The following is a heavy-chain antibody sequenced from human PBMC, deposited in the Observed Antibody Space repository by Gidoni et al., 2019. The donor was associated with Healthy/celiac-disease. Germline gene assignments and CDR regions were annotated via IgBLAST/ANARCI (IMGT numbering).Heavy chain of an antibody. V-gene: IGHV3-15*07. J-gene: IGHJ6*02. CDR3: TTTVAGSGYYYYYGMDV. CDR2: IKSKTDGGTT. CDR1: GFTFRNPW. D-gene: IGHD6-19*01. Sequence: EVQLVESGGGLVKPGGSLRLSCEASGFTFRNPWMHWVRQAPGKGLEWVGRIKSKTDGGTTDYAAPVKGRFTISRDDSKNTLYLQMNSLKTEDTAVYYCTTTVAGSGYYYYYGMDVWGQGTTVTVSS.